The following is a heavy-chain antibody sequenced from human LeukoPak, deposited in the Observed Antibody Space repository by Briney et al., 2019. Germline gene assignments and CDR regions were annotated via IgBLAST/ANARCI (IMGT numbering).Heavy chain of an antibody. CDR1: GYTFTSYG. D-gene: IGHD3-22*01. Sequence: GASVKVSCKASGYTFTSYGISWVRQAPGQGLEWMGRIIPILGIANYAQKFQGRVTITADKSTSTAYMELSSLRSEDTAVYYCARDVRGEDYYDSSNYPADWGQGALVTVSA. J-gene: IGHJ4*02. V-gene: IGHV1-69*04. CDR2: IIPILGIA. CDR3: ARDVRGEDYYDSSNYPAD.